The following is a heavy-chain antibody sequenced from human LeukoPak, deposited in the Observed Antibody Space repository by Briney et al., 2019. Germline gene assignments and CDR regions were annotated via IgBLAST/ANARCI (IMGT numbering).Heavy chain of an antibody. Sequence: PGGSLRLSCAASGFTFSSYGMHWVRQAPGKGLEWVAFIRYDGSNKYYADTVKGRFTISRDNSKNTLYLQMNSLRAEDTAVYYCAKDYSGSYSFDYWGQGTLVTVSS. J-gene: IGHJ4*02. CDR3: AKDYSGSYSFDY. CDR2: IRYDGSNK. CDR1: GFTFSSYG. D-gene: IGHD1-26*01. V-gene: IGHV3-30*02.